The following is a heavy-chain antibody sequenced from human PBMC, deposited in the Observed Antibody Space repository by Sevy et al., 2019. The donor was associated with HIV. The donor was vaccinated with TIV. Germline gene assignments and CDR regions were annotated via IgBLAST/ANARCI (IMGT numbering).Heavy chain of an antibody. Sequence: GGSLRLSCAASGFDFNHYGIYWVRQAPGRGLEWVSFISNSGSDQYYAVSVKGRFTISRHYSNNTVYLEMQSLRSDDTATYFCAKAHIATWWTLDYWGQGTTDTVSS. CDR1: GFDFNHYG. D-gene: IGHD2-21*01. CDR2: ISNSGSDQ. CDR3: AKAHIATWWTLDY. J-gene: IGHJ4*02. V-gene: IGHV3-30*18.